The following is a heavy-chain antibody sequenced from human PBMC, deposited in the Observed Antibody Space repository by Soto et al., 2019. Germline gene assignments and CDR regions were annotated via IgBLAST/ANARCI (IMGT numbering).Heavy chain of an antibody. J-gene: IGHJ5*02. D-gene: IGHD2-21*01. CDR2: IAHDGSA. CDR1: GSTFGTFW. CDR3: ARDIPHNWFDA. V-gene: IGHV3-74*01. Sequence: QLVESGGDLVQPGGSLRLSFAASGSTFGTFWMHWVRQAPGKGLLWVSRIAHDGSAVYADSVKGRFTTSRDNARNTVYRQMNSLRDEDTVGYYGARDIPHNWFDAWGQGTLVTVSS.